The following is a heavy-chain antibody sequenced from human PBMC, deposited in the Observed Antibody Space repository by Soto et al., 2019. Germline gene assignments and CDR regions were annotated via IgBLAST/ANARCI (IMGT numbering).Heavy chain of an antibody. Sequence: GGSLRLSCAASGFTFSSYAMSWVRQAPGKGLEWVSAISGSGGSTYYADSVKGRFTISRDNSKNTLYLQMNSLRAEDTAVYYCAASSTYYYDSSGYQWGQGTLVTVSS. V-gene: IGHV3-23*01. J-gene: IGHJ4*02. CDR1: GFTFSSYA. D-gene: IGHD3-22*01. CDR3: AASSTYYYDSSGYQ. CDR2: ISGSGGST.